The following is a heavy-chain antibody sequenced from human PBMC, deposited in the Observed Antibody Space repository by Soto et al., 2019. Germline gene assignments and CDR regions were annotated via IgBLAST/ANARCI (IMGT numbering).Heavy chain of an antibody. Sequence: EVQVVESGGDLAEPGGSLKLSCAASGFTFSNSWMSWVRQAPGKGLEWVGHIKSKGDGGTTDYAAAVKGRFTISRDDSKNTLYVYMNNLKAEDTAVYYCLIDIPGVSYPFDYWGQGTLVTVSS. CDR3: LIDIPGVSYPFDY. J-gene: IGHJ4*02. CDR2: IKSKGDGGTT. D-gene: IGHD1-26*01. V-gene: IGHV3-15*01. CDR1: GFTFSNSW.